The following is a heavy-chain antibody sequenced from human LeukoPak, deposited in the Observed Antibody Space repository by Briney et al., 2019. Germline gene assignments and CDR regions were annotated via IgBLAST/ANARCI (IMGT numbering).Heavy chain of an antibody. CDR1: GLTFSNSA. J-gene: IGHJ4*02. CDR3: ARGGKCSDGKCYLIDY. CDR2: MSFDGSHE. V-gene: IGHV3-30*04. Sequence: GGSLRLSCVASGLTFSNSAMHWVRQAPGKGLEWVAIMSFDGSHERYGDSVKGRFTLSRDNSKNTLYLQINSLRTEDTAVYYCARGGKCSDGKCYLIDYWGQGTLVTVSS. D-gene: IGHD2-15*01.